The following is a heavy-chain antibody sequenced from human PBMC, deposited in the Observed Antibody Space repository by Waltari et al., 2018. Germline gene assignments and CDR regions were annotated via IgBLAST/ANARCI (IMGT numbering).Heavy chain of an antibody. J-gene: IGHJ3*02. CDR1: GGSIRSSSYY. CDR3: ASSSGYYFLNAFDI. CDR2: IYYSGST. D-gene: IGHD3-22*01. V-gene: IGHV4-39*01. Sequence: QLQLQESGPGLVKPSETLSLTCTVSGGSIRSSSYYWGWIRQPPGKGLEWIGSIYYSGSTYYNPSLKSRVTISVDTSKNQFSLKLSSVTAADTAVYYCASSSGYYFLNAFDIWGQGTMVTVSS.